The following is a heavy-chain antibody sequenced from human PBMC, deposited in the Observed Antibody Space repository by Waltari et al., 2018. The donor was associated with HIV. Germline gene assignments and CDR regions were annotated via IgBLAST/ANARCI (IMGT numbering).Heavy chain of an antibody. V-gene: IGHV1-46*03. Sequence: QVQLVQSGAEVKKPGASVKVSCKASGYTFTSYYMHWVRQAPGQGLEWMGIINPSGGSTSYAQKFQGRVTMTRDTSTSTVYMELSSLRSEDTAVYYCAREAGCSSTSCSLPRGWFDPWGQGTLVTVSS. CDR3: AREAGCSSTSCSLPRGWFDP. J-gene: IGHJ5*02. CDR2: INPSGGST. CDR1: GYTFTSYY. D-gene: IGHD2-2*01.